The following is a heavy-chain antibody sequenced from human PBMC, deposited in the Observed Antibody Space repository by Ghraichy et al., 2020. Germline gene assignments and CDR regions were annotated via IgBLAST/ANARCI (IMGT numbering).Heavy chain of an antibody. CDR3: ARDQFSTEQWLTPPHV. CDR2: IIPIFGTA. Sequence: SVKVSCKASGGTFSSYAISWVRQAPGQGLEWMGGIIPIFGTANYAQKFQGRVTITADESTSTAYMELSSLRSEDTAVYYCARDQFSTEQWLTPPHVWGQGTPVTVSS. D-gene: IGHD6-19*01. J-gene: IGHJ6*02. CDR1: GGTFSSYA. V-gene: IGHV1-69*13.